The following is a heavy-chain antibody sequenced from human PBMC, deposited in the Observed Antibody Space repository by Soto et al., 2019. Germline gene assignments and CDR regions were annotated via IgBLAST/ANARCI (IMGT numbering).Heavy chain of an antibody. D-gene: IGHD3-22*01. CDR3: ARGVHYDSSGYYYFY. V-gene: IGHV1-69*13. Sequence: VASVKVSCKASGGTFSSYAISWVRQAPGQGLEWMGGIIPIFGTANYAQKFQGRVTITADESTSTAYMELRSLRSEDTAVYYCARGVHYDSSGYYYFYWGQGTLVTVPS. CDR1: GGTFSSYA. CDR2: IIPIFGTA. J-gene: IGHJ4*02.